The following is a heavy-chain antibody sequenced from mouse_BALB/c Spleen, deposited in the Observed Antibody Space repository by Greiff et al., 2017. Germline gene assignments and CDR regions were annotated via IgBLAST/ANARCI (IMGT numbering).Heavy chain of an antibody. CDR2: ISDGGSYT. J-gene: IGHJ2*01. D-gene: IGHD1-1*01. CDR1: GFTFSDYY. Sequence: EVHLVESGGGLVKPGGSLKLSCAASGFTFSDYYMYWVRQTPEKRLEWVATISDGGSYTYYPDSVKGRFTISRDNAKNNLYLQMSSLKSEDTAMYYCARDNYGSGYFDYWGQGTTLTVSS. V-gene: IGHV5-4*02. CDR3: ARDNYGSGYFDY.